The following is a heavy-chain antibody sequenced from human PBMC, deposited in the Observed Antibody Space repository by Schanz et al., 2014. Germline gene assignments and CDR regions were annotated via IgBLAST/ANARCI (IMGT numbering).Heavy chain of an antibody. CDR3: ARPLGPNYYYYGLDV. J-gene: IGHJ6*02. CDR1: GFTVNTNY. V-gene: IGHV3-53*01. CDR2: MYINSGST. Sequence: EVQLVESGGGLIQPWGSLRLSCAVSGFTVNTNYMSWVRQAPGKGLEWISSMYINSGSTQYADSVKGRFIISRDNTRNTLYLQMNSLSAEDTAVYYCARPLGPNYYYYGLDVWGQGTTVTVSS.